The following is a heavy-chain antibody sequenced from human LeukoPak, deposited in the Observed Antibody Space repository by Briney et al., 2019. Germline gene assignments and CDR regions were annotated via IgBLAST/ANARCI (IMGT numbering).Heavy chain of an antibody. Sequence: ASVKVSCKASGYTFTGYYMHWVRQAPGQGLEWMGWINPNSGGTNYAQKFQGRVTMARDTSISTAYMELSRLRSDDTAVYYCARELRAAVAGIDYWGQGTLVTVSS. CDR3: ARELRAAVAGIDY. V-gene: IGHV1-2*02. D-gene: IGHD6-19*01. J-gene: IGHJ4*02. CDR2: INPNSGGT. CDR1: GYTFTGYY.